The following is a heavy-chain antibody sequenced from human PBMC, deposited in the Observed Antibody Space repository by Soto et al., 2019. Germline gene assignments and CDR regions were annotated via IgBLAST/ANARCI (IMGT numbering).Heavy chain of an antibody. D-gene: IGHD4-17*01. Sequence: SETLSLTCTVSGGSISSYYWSWVRQPPGKGLEWIGYIYYSGSTNYNPSLKSRVTISVDTSKNQFSLKLSSVTAADTAVYYCARVHGDYGLVDYWGQGTLVTVSS. CDR3: ARVHGDYGLVDY. CDR1: GGSISSYY. V-gene: IGHV4-59*01. CDR2: IYYSGST. J-gene: IGHJ4*02.